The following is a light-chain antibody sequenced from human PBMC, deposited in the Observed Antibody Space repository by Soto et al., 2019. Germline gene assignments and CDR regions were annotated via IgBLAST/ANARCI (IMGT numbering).Light chain of an antibody. J-gene: IGKJ4*01. CDR3: QQYHTYSPLT. CDR1: QSISTY. Sequence: IEVNQTPSSLSASVGDRVTITCRASQSISTYLNWYQQKPGKAPNLLIYTTSTLQSEVPSRFSGSGSGTEFTLTIISLQPDDFATHYCQQYHTYSPLTFGGGTKVDIK. V-gene: IGKV1-39*01. CDR2: TTS.